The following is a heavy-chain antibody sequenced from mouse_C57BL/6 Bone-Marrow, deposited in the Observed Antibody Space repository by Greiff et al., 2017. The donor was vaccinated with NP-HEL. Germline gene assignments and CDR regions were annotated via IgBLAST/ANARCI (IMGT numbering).Heavy chain of an antibody. Sequence: VQLQESGPELVKPGASVKISCKASGYAFSSSWMNWVKQRPGKGLEWIGRIYPGDGDTNYNGKFKGKATLTADKSSSTAYMQLSSLTSEDSAVYFCALRQLRLLGYAMDYWGQGTSVTVSS. CDR1: GYAFSSSW. CDR3: ALRQLRLLGYAMDY. CDR2: IYPGDGDT. D-gene: IGHD3-2*02. J-gene: IGHJ4*01. V-gene: IGHV1-82*01.